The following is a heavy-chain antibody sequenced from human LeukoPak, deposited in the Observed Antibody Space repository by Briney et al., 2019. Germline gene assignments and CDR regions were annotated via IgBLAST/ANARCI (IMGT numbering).Heavy chain of an antibody. J-gene: IGHJ4*02. Sequence: GGSLRLSCEASGFTFSSYWMHWVRQTPGKGLEWVSGISPGGPTYYADSVKGRFSISRDNAKNALYLQMNSLRAEDTAVYYCAKDLHYGSADYWGQGTLVTVSS. D-gene: IGHD3-10*01. V-gene: IGHV3-74*01. CDR2: ISPGGPT. CDR1: GFTFSSYW. CDR3: AKDLHYGSADY.